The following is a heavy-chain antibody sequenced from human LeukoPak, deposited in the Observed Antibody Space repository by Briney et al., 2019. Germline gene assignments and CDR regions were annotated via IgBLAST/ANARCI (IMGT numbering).Heavy chain of an antibody. V-gene: IGHV3-48*01. D-gene: IGHD3-9*01. J-gene: IGHJ4*02. CDR2: ISSSSSTI. CDR1: GFTFSSYS. Sequence: GGSLRLSCAASGFTFSSYSMTWVRQAPGKGLEWVSYISSSSSTIYYADSVKGRFTISRDNSKNTLYLQMNSLRAEDTAVYYCAKDLYSSWYYYSRYDILTGFFDYWGQGTLVTVSS. CDR3: AKDLYSSWYYYSRYDILTGFFDY.